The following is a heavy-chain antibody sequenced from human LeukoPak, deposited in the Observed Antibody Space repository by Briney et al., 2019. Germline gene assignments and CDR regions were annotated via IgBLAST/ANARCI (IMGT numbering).Heavy chain of an antibody. J-gene: IGHJ4*02. V-gene: IGHV1-8*01. Sequence: ASVKVSCKASGYTFTSYDINWVRPATGQGLEWMGWMSPNSGNTGYAQKFQGRVTMTRSTSMSTAYMELSSLKSEDTAVYYCTRGPPNWGYDYWGQGTLVTVSS. CDR2: MSPNSGNT. D-gene: IGHD7-27*01. CDR1: GYTFTSYD. CDR3: TRGPPNWGYDY.